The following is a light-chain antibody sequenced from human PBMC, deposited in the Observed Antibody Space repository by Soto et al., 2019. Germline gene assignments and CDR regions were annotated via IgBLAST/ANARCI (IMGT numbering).Light chain of an antibody. V-gene: IGKV1-33*01. Sequence: DIQMTQSPSSLSASVGDRVTITCQASQDINNYLNWYQQQPGKAPNLLIYGASNLETGVPSRFSGSGSGTDFTFTISSLLAEDIATYYCQQYNNYPYTFGQGTKLDIK. CDR1: QDINNY. J-gene: IGKJ2*01. CDR2: GAS. CDR3: QQYNNYPYT.